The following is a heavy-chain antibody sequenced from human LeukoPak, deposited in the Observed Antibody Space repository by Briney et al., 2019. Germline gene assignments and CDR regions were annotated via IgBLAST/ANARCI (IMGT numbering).Heavy chain of an antibody. J-gene: IGHJ4*02. CDR1: GYTFISFG. CDR2: ISGYNGST. V-gene: IGHV1-18*01. Sequence: ASVKVSCKASGYTFISFGFSWVRQAPGQGLEWMGWISGYNGSTKYAQSLQGRVTMTTDTSTSTAYMELRSLRSDDTAIYYCVRDCSTPCSIFSDYWGQGTLVTVSS. D-gene: IGHD2-2*01. CDR3: VRDCSTPCSIFSDY.